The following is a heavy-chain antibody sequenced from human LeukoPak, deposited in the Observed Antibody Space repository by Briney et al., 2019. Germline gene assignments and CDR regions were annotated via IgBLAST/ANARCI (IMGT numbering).Heavy chain of an antibody. CDR2: LNPHNGDS. V-gene: IGHV1-2*02. CDR3: ARVDQRVSFYFDY. CDR1: GYTFTSYY. Sequence: ASVKVSCKASGYTFTSYYMHWVRQAPGQGLEWMGWLNPHNGDSNYAQKFQGRVTMTRDTSISTAYMELSGLRSDDTAVYYCARVDQRVSFYFDYWGQGTLITVSS. J-gene: IGHJ4*02. D-gene: IGHD3-16*02.